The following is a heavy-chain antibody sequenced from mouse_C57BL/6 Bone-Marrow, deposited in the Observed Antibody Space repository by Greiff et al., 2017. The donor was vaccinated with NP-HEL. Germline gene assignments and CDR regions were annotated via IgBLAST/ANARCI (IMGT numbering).Heavy chain of an antibody. CDR1: GYTFTDYY. CDR3: ARAPYYDYDGAMGY. V-gene: IGHV1-26*01. Sequence: EVQLQQSGPELVKPGASVKISCKASGYTFTDYYMNWVKLSPGQSLEWIGDIIPNNGGTSYNQKFKGKATLTVDKSSGTAYMELRSLTSEDSAVYYCARAPYYDYDGAMGYWGQGTSVTVSS. J-gene: IGHJ4*01. D-gene: IGHD2-4*01. CDR2: IIPNNGGT.